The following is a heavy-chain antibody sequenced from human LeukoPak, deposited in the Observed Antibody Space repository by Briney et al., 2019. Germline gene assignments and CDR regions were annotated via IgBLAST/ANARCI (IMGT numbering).Heavy chain of an antibody. CDR3: ARGETYYYGSGSRSAFVL. CDR1: GYTFSTYG. CDR2: ISAYNGDR. J-gene: IGHJ3*01. V-gene: IGHV1-18*04. Sequence: ASVKVSCKASGYTFSTYGITWVRQAPGQGLEWMGWISAYNGDRDYAQSLQDKMTMTTDTSTSTAYMELENLTPDDTAVYFCARGETYYYGSGSRSAFVLWGQGTVVIVSS. D-gene: IGHD3-10*01.